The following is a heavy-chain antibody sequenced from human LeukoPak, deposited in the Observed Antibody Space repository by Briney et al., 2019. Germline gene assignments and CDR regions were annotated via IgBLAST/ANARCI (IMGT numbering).Heavy chain of an antibody. V-gene: IGHV3-21*01. D-gene: IGHD6-6*01. J-gene: IGHJ1*01. CDR3: ARDRVLGFQH. CDR1: GFTFSSYS. Sequence: VGSLRLSCAASGFTFSSYSMNWVRQAPGKGLEWVSSISSSSSYIYYADSVKGRFTISRDNAKNSLYLQMNSLRAEDTAVYYCARDRVLGFQHWGQGTLGTVSS. CDR2: ISSSSSYI.